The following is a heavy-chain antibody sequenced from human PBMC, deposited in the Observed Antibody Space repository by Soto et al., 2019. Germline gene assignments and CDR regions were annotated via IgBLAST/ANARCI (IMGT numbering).Heavy chain of an antibody. CDR1: GFTFSSYA. CDR3: TDVADANGYFDY. D-gene: IGHD2-2*01. Sequence: GGSLRLSCAASGFTFSSYAMSWVRQAPGKGLEWVSAISGSGCSKYYADSVKGRFTIYRDNSKNTLYLQMNSLRDDVTAVYYGTDVADANGYFDYWGRGTLVTVSS. CDR2: ISGSGCSK. V-gene: IGHV3-23*01. J-gene: IGHJ2*01.